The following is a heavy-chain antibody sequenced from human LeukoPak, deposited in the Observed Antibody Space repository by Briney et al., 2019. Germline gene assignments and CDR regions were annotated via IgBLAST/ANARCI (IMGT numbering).Heavy chain of an antibody. CDR1: GGSVSSGSYY. J-gene: IGHJ6*02. CDR3: ARDTSSWGYYDSSGYYTSVFPGYYYGMDV. D-gene: IGHD3-22*01. Sequence: NPSETLSLTCTVSGGSVSSGSYYWSWIRQPPGKGLEWIGYIYYSGSTNYNPSLKSRVTISVDTSKNQFSLKLSSVTAADTAVYYCARDTSSWGYYDSSGYYTSVFPGYYYGMDVWGQGTTVTVSS. CDR2: IYYSGST. V-gene: IGHV4-61*01.